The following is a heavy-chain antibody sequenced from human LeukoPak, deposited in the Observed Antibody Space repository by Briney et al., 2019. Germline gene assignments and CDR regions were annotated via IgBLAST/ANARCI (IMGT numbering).Heavy chain of an antibody. J-gene: IGHJ6*02. Sequence: GASVKVSCKASGYTFTSYYMHWVRQAPGQGLEWRGIINPSGGSTSHAQKFQGRVTMTRHTSTSTVYMELSSLRSEDTAVYYCARDRDVLRFLEWLPDYYYYGMDVWGQGTTVTVSS. V-gene: IGHV1-46*01. CDR3: ARDRDVLRFLEWLPDYYYYGMDV. D-gene: IGHD3-3*01. CDR1: GYTFTSYY. CDR2: INPSGGST.